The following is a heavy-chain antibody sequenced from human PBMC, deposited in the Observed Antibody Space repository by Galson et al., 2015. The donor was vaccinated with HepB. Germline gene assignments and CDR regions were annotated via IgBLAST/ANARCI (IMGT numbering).Heavy chain of an antibody. CDR1: GGTFSSYA. CDR3: ARDKGYSSGHQRHFDY. CDR2: IIPIFGPT. V-gene: IGHV1-69*13. Sequence: SVKVSCKASGGTFSSYAISWVRQAPGQGLEWMGGIIPIFGPTNYAQKFQGRVTITADESTSTAYMELSSLRSEDTAVYYCARDKGYSSGHQRHFDYWGQGTLVTVSS. J-gene: IGHJ4*02. D-gene: IGHD6-19*01.